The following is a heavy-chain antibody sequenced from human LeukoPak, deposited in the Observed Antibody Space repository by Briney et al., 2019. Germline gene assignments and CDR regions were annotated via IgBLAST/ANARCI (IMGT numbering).Heavy chain of an antibody. D-gene: IGHD2-2*01. Sequence: GRSLRLSCAASGFTFSSYAMHWVRQAPGKGLEWVAVISYDGSNKYYADSVKGRFTISRDNSKNTLYLQMNSLRAEDTAVYYCARGYQRWQHERLFDYWGQGTLVTVSS. CDR1: GFTFSSYA. CDR2: ISYDGSNK. V-gene: IGHV3-30-3*01. J-gene: IGHJ4*02. CDR3: ARGYQRWQHERLFDY.